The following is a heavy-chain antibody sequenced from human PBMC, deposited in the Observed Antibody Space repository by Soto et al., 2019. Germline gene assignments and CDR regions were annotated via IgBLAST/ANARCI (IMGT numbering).Heavy chain of an antibody. CDR3: ATQDIVVVPARYPSNYYMDV. J-gene: IGHJ6*03. V-gene: IGHV3-23*01. CDR2: ISGSGGST. CDR1: GFTFSSYA. Sequence: GGSLRLSXAASGFTFSSYAMSWVRQAPGKGLEWVSAISGSGGSTYYADSVKGRFTISRDNSKNTLYLQMNSLRAEDTAVYYCATQDIVVVPARYPSNYYMDVWGKGTTVTVSS. D-gene: IGHD2-2*01.